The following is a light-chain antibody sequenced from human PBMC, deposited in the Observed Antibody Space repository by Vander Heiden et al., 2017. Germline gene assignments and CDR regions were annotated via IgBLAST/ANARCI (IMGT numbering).Light chain of an antibody. J-gene: IGKJ3*01. CDR1: QNINIW. Sequence: DIQMTQSPSTLSASVGDRVTITCRASQNINIWLAWYQQKPGRAPKLLIYDASNLESGVPSRFSGSGSGTEFTLTISSLQPDDFATYYCQQDSDYMYTFGDGTKVDVK. CDR3: QQDSDYMYT. V-gene: IGKV1-5*01. CDR2: DAS.